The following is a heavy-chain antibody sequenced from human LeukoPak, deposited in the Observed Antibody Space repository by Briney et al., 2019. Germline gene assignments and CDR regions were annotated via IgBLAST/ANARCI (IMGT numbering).Heavy chain of an antibody. Sequence: GGSLRLSCEASGFTFSNAWMSWVRQAPGKGLEWVGRIKSKTDGGTTDYAAPVKGRFTISRDDSKNTMYLQMNSLKTEDTAVYYCTTVGYDSSGQWGGYWGQGTLVTVSS. J-gene: IGHJ4*02. CDR3: TTVGYDSSGQWGGY. D-gene: IGHD3-22*01. CDR2: IKSKTDGGTT. V-gene: IGHV3-15*01. CDR1: GFTFSNAW.